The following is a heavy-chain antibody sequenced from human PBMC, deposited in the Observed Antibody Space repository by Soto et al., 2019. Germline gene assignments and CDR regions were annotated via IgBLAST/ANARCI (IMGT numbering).Heavy chain of an antibody. CDR2: ISYDGSNK. Sequence: ESGGGVVQPGRSLRLSCAASGFTFSSYGMHWVRQAPGKGLEWVAVISYDGSNKYYADSVKGRFTISRDNSKNTLYLQMNSLRAEDTAVYYCAKDRWLQLYPFDYWGQGTLVTVSS. CDR1: GFTFSSYG. J-gene: IGHJ4*02. CDR3: AKDRWLQLYPFDY. D-gene: IGHD5-12*01. V-gene: IGHV3-30*18.